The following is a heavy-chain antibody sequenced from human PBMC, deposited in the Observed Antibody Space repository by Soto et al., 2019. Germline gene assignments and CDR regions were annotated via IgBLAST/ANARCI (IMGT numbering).Heavy chain of an antibody. CDR3: ARGVATIGP. CDR2: VYYSGST. J-gene: IGHJ5*02. D-gene: IGHD5-12*01. V-gene: IGHV4-59*01. Sequence: QVQLQESGPRLVKPSETLSLTCTVSGDSISSDYWSWIRQPPGKGLEWIGYVYYSGSTNYNPSLKSRVTISVDTPKNPFSLKLTSVTAADTAVYYCARGVATIGPWGQGTLVTVSS. CDR1: GDSISSDY.